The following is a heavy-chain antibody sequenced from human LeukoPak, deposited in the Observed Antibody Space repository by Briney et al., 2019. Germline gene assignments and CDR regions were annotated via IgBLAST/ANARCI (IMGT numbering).Heavy chain of an antibody. CDR2: IWYDGSNK. CDR1: GFTFSSYG. J-gene: IGHJ5*02. D-gene: IGHD2-2*01. V-gene: IGHV3-33*01. CDR3: VACSSASCYGDRFDP. Sequence: GGSLRLSCAASGFTFSSYGMHWVRQAPGKGLEWVAVIWYDGSNKYYADSVKGRFTISRDNSKNTLFLQMNSLRAEDTALYYCVACSSASCYGDRFDPWGQGTLVTVSS.